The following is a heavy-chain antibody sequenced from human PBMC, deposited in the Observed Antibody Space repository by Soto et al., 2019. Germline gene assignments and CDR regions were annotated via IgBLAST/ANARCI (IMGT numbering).Heavy chain of an antibody. CDR2: IIPIFGTA. CDR3: ARSPTYCSGGSCYSRRVYYYYYGMDV. Sequence: QVQLVQSGAEVKKPGSSVKVSCKASGGTFSSYAISWVRQAPGQGLEWMGGIIPIFGTANYAQKFQGRVTXXXDESTSTAYMXXSXLXXEDTAVYYCARSPTYCSGGSCYSRRVYYYYYGMDVWGQGATVTVSS. J-gene: IGHJ6*02. V-gene: IGHV1-69*12. D-gene: IGHD2-15*01. CDR1: GGTFSSYA.